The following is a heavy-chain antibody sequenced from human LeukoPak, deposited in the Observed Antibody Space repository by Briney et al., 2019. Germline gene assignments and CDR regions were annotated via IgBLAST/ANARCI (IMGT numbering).Heavy chain of an antibody. CDR2: INPNSGGT. Sequence: GASVKVSCKASGYTFTSNYIHWVRQAPGQGLEWMGWINPNSGGTNYAQKFQGWVTMTRDTSISTAYMELSRLRSDDTAVYYCARGRITMVRGVNSLWFDPWGQGTLVTVSS. J-gene: IGHJ5*02. CDR1: GYTFTSNY. CDR3: ARGRITMVRGVNSLWFDP. D-gene: IGHD3-10*01. V-gene: IGHV1-2*04.